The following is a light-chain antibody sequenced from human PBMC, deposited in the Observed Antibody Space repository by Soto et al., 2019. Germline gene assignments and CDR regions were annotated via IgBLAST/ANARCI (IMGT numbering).Light chain of an antibody. CDR3: SSYTSSSLVV. V-gene: IGLV2-14*03. CDR1: SSDVGAYNY. J-gene: IGLJ2*01. Sequence: QSALTQPASVSGSPGQSITISCTGTSSDVGAYNYVSWYQQHPGKAPKLMIYDVSNRPSGVSNRFSGFKSGNTASLTISGLQAEDEADYYCSSYTSSSLVVFGGGTQLTVL. CDR2: DVS.